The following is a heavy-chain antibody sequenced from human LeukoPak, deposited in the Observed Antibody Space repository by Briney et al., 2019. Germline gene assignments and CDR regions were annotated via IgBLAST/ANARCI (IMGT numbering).Heavy chain of an antibody. CDR3: ARIGAGSSRDY. CDR2: INSDGSST. CDR1: GFTFSSYW. D-gene: IGHD6-13*01. Sequence: AGGSLRLSCAASGFTFSSYWMYWVRQAPGKGLVWVSRINSDGSSTIYADSVKGRFTISRDNAKNTLYLQMNSLRAEDTAVYYCARIGAGSSRDYWGQGTLVTVSS. J-gene: IGHJ4*02. V-gene: IGHV3-74*01.